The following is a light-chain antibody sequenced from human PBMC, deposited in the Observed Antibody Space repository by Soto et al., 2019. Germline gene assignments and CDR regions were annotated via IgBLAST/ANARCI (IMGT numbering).Light chain of an antibody. Sequence: DIRMTQSPSSLSVSVGDGVTITCRASETINHYLNWYQQKPGRAPKLLIHAASTLQSGVPSRFSGSGAGTDVTLTISSLQPEDFATYSCQQSYTTPWTFGLGTRVEI. CDR2: AAS. V-gene: IGKV1-39*01. CDR3: QQSYTTPWT. J-gene: IGKJ1*01. CDR1: ETINHY.